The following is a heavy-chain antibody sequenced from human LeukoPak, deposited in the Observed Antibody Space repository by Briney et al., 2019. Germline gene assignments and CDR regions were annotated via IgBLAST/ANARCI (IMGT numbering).Heavy chain of an antibody. CDR2: IYYSGDT. Sequence: SETLSLTCTVSGDSISPYYWSWLRQPPGKGLEWIGYIYYSGDTNYNPSLKSRVTMSVDTSENQFSLKLSSVTAADTAVYYCARSQQLIRTFDYWGQGTLVTVSS. CDR1: GDSISPYY. V-gene: IGHV4-59*01. D-gene: IGHD6-13*01. CDR3: ARSQQLIRTFDY. J-gene: IGHJ4*02.